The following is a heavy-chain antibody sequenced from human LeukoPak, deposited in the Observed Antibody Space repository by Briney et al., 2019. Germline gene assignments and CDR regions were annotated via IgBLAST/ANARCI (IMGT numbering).Heavy chain of an antibody. V-gene: IGHV3-49*04. Sequence: PGRSLRLSCTASGFTFGDYAMSWVRQAPGKGLEWVGFIRSKAYGGTTEYAASVKGRFTISRDDSKSIAYLQMNSLKTEDTAVYYCTPDVEGNWFDPWGQGTLVTVSS. CDR1: GFTFGDYA. CDR2: IRSKAYGGTT. CDR3: TPDVEGNWFDP. J-gene: IGHJ5*02. D-gene: IGHD3-10*02.